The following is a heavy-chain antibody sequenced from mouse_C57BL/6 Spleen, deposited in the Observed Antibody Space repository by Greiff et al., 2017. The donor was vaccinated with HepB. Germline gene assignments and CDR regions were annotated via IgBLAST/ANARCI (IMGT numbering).Heavy chain of an antibody. V-gene: IGHV1-26*01. Sequence: VQLQQSGPELVKPGASVKISCKASGYTFTDYYMNWVKQSHGKSLEWIGDINPNNGGTSYNQKFKGKATLTVDKSSSTAYMELRSLTSEDSAVYYGARGCGYSSDGYFDVWGKGTTVTVSS. CDR2: INPNNGGT. CDR3: ARGCGYSSDGYFDV. CDR1: GYTFTDYY. J-gene: IGHJ1*03.